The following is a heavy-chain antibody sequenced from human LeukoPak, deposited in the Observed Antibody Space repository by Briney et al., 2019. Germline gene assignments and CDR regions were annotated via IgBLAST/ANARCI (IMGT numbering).Heavy chain of an antibody. J-gene: IGHJ5*02. CDR1: GFTFSDYY. Sequence: GGSLRLSCAASGFTFSDYYMSWIRQAPGKGLEWVSYVSSSSSAIYYVDSVKGRFAISRDNAKNSLYLQMNSLRAEDTAVYYCAKETSEMTTTHGWFDPWGQGTPVIVSS. D-gene: IGHD5-24*01. V-gene: IGHV3-11*01. CDR3: AKETSEMTTTHGWFDP. CDR2: VSSSSSAI.